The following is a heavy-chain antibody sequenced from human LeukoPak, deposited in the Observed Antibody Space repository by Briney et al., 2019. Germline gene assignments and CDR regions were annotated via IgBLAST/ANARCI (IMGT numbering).Heavy chain of an antibody. CDR1: GFTFSSYG. D-gene: IGHD3-10*01. Sequence: GGTLRLSCAASGFTFSSYGMSWVRQAPGKGLEWVSAISGSGGSTYYADSVKGRFTISRDNSKNTLYLQMNSLRAEDTAVYYCAKDKRITMVRGVILDVWGKGTTVTISS. V-gene: IGHV3-23*01. CDR3: AKDKRITMVRGVILDV. J-gene: IGHJ6*04. CDR2: ISGSGGST.